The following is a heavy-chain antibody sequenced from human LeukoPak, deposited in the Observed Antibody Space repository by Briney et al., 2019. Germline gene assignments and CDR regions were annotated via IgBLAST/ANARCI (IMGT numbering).Heavy chain of an antibody. J-gene: IGHJ4*02. D-gene: IGHD6-13*01. CDR3: ARGGYRSSWTNFDY. V-gene: IGHV1-2*02. CDR2: INPNSGGT. CDR1: GYTFTDYY. Sequence: GASVKVSCKASGYTFTDYYMHWVRQAPGQGLEGMGWINPNSGGTTYAQKFQGRVTMTGDTSITTAYMELSRLRSDDTAVYFCARGGYRSSWTNFDYWGQGTLVTVSS.